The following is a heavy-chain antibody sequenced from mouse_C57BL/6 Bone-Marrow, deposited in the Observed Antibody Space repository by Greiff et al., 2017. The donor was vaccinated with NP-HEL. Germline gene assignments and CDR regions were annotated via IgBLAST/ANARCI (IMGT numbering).Heavy chain of an antibody. Sequence: QVQLQQSGAELARPGASVKLSCKASGYTFTSYGISWVKQRTGQGLEWIGEIYPRSGNTYYNEKFKGKATLTADKSSSTAYMELRSLTSEDSAVFFCAAYDYDEDYLGYWGQGTTLTVSS. J-gene: IGHJ2*01. V-gene: IGHV1-81*01. D-gene: IGHD2-4*01. CDR2: IYPRSGNT. CDR1: GYTFTSYG. CDR3: AAYDYDEDYLGY.